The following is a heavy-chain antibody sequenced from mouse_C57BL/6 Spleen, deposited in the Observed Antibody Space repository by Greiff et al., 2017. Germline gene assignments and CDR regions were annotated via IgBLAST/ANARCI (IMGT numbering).Heavy chain of an antibody. CDR1: GYSITSGYY. CDR3: ASREGYGYYAMDY. D-gene: IGHD2-10*02. V-gene: IGHV3-6*01. J-gene: IGHJ4*01. CDR2: ISYDGSN. Sequence: EVKLMESGPGLVKPSQSLSLTCSVTGYSITSGYYWNWIRQFPGNKLEWMGYISYDGSNNYNPSLKNRISITRDTSKNQFFLKLNSVTTEDTATYYCASREGYGYYAMDYWGQGTSVTVSS.